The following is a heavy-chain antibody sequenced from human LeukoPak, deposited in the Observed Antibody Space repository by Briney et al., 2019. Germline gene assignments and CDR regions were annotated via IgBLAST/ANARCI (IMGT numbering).Heavy chain of an antibody. D-gene: IGHD2-15*01. CDR1: GYTFTGYY. V-gene: IGHV1-2*02. CDR3: ARVRINRKNDCSGSSCSQTPSSGFDP. Sequence: ASVKVSCKASGYTFTGYYMHWVRQAPGQGLEWMGWINPNSGGTNYAQKFQGRVTMTRDTSISTAYMELSRLRSDDTAVYYCARVRINRKNDCSGSSCSQTPSSGFDPWGQGTLVTVSS. CDR2: INPNSGGT. J-gene: IGHJ5*02.